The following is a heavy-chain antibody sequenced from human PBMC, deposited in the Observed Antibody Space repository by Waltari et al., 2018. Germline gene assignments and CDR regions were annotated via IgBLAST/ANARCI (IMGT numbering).Heavy chain of an antibody. CDR2: IISIFGNA. Sequence: QVQLVQSGAEVKKPGSSVKVSCKASGGTFSSYAISWVRQAPGQGLEWIGRIISIFGNANYGQEFNGRDTITADESTSTAYMELSSMGAYDSASYYCAREGSCDSPPHFWGQGTLVTVSS. D-gene: IGHD2-15*01. J-gene: IGHJ4*02. CDR3: AREGSCDSPPHF. V-gene: IGHV1-69*15. CDR1: GGTFSSYA.